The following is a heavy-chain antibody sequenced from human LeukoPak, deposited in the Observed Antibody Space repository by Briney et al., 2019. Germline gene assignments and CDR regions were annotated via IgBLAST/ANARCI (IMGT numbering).Heavy chain of an antibody. V-gene: IGHV3-48*02. Sequence: GGSLRLSCVASGVTFSSFVMNWVRQAPGKGLEWVSYIGSGSSAIHYADSVKGRFTIFRDNAKNSLYLQMNSLRDEDAAVYLCARGGLTIAEATTSWYLDYWGRGTLVTVSS. CDR1: GVTFSSFV. CDR3: ARGGLTIAEATTSWYLDY. J-gene: IGHJ4*02. D-gene: IGHD1-26*01. CDR2: IGSGSSAI.